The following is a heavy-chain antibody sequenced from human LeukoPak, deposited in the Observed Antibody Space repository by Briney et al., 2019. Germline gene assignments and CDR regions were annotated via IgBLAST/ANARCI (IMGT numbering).Heavy chain of an antibody. J-gene: IGHJ4*02. CDR1: GGTFSNYA. D-gene: IGHD3-22*01. Sequence: SVKVSCKASGGTFSNYAINWVRQAPGQGLEWVGRIIPSLAIANYAQKFQDRVTIIADKSTSTAYMELSSLRSEDTATYYCARGGVRDDFSGYYSDYWGQGALVTVSS. V-gene: IGHV1-69*04. CDR3: ARGGVRDDFSGYYSDY. CDR2: IIPSLAIA.